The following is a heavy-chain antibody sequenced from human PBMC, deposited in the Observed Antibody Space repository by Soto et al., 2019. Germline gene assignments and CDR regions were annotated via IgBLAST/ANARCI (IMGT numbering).Heavy chain of an antibody. CDR3: ARAVATMPRGAPGD. D-gene: IGHD3-10*01. Sequence: EVRLVESGGGLVRPGGPRGPPCPPSGLTSVTFRLTWVARPQGRGWEWVSIISSGRTSIYYTDSGKGRFTISRDNAKNSLYLQMDSLRVEDTAVYYCARAVATMPRGAPGDWGQGTLVTVSS. CDR2: ISSGRTSI. CDR1: GLTSVTF. J-gene: IGHJ4*02. V-gene: IGHV3-21*01.